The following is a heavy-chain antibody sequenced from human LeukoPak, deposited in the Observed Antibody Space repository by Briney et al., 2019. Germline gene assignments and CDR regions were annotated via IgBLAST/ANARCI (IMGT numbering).Heavy chain of an antibody. CDR3: ASRYSSSSGFDY. CDR1: DGSISSGGYY. D-gene: IGHD6-6*01. Sequence: SETLSLTCTVSDGSISSGGYYWSWIRQPAGKGLEWIGRIYTSGSTNYNPSLKSRVTISVDTSKNQFSLKLSSVTAADTAVYYCASRYSSSSGFDYWGQGTLVTVSS. V-gene: IGHV4-61*02. J-gene: IGHJ4*02. CDR2: IYTSGST.